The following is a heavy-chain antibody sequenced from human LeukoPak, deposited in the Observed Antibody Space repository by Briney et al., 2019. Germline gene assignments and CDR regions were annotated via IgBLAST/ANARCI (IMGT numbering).Heavy chain of an antibody. CDR2: IYSGGST. CDR1: GFTVSSNY. CDR3: ARVGGLRRDSSGYFDYYGMDV. V-gene: IGHV3-53*04. D-gene: IGHD3-22*01. J-gene: IGHJ6*02. Sequence: PGGSLRLSCAASGFTVSSNYMSWVRQAPGKGLEWVSVIYSGGSTYYADSVKGRFTISRHNSKNTLYLQMNSLRAEDTAVYYCARVGGLRRDSSGYFDYYGMDVWGQGTTVTVSS.